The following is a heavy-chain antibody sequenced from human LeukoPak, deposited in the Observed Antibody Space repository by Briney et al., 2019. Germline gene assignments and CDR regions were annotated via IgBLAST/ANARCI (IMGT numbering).Heavy chain of an antibody. D-gene: IGHD6-19*01. V-gene: IGHV1-18*01. CDR2: ISPYNGNT. Sequence: ASVKVSCKASGYMFTKYGINWVRQAPGQGLEWMGWISPYNGNTKYAQNFQGRVTMTTDTSTSTAYMELRSLRSDDTAVYYCARGGRYSSGWYVDYWGQGTLVTVSS. CDR3: ARGGRYSSGWYVDY. J-gene: IGHJ4*02. CDR1: GYMFTKYG.